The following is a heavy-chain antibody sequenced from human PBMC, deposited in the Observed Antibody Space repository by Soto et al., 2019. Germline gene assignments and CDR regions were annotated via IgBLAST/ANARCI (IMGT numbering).Heavy chain of an antibody. Sequence: PGGSLRLSCAASGFICSSYDMSWVRQSPGNGLEWVSTILVDGRTFYVDSVKGRFTISRDSSKNTVYLQMNSLTTRDTALYYCAKATATGGGAFDICGQGTMVTVSS. D-gene: IGHD2-8*02. J-gene: IGHJ3*02. CDR3: AKATATGGGAFDI. V-gene: IGHV3-23*01. CDR1: GFICSSYD. CDR2: ILVDGRT.